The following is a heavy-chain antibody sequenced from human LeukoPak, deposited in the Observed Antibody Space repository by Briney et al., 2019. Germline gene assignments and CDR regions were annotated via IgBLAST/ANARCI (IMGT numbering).Heavy chain of an antibody. J-gene: IGHJ4*02. CDR3: ASLRGYSYGPLKPFDY. V-gene: IGHV4-59*12. CDR2: IYYSGST. Sequence: SETLSLTCTVSGGSISSYYWSWIRQPPGKGLEWIGYIYYSGSTNYNPSLKSRVTISVDTSKNQSSLKLSSVTAADTAVYYCASLRGYSYGPLKPFDYWGQGTLVTVSS. D-gene: IGHD5-18*01. CDR1: GGSISSYY.